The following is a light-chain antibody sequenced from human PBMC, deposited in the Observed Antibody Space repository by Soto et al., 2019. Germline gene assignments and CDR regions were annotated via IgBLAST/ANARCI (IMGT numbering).Light chain of an antibody. Sequence: DVVMTQSPLSLPVTLGQPASISCRSSQSLVYIDGNTYLNWFHQRPGQSPRRLIYKVSNRDSGVPDRFGGSGSGTDFTLKISRVEAEDVGVYYCMQGTNWPLTFGGGTKVEIK. CDR1: QSLVYIDGNTY. V-gene: IGKV2-30*01. CDR3: MQGTNWPLT. J-gene: IGKJ4*01. CDR2: KVS.